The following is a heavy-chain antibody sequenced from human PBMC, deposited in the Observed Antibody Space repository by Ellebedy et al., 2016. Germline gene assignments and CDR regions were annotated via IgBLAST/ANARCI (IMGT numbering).Heavy chain of an antibody. CDR1: GGSFSGYY. CDR2: INDSGRT. V-gene: IGHV4-34*01. CDR3: ARAQKGVIIIPHYYAMDV. Sequence: SETLSLTCAVYGGSFSGYYWTWIRQPPGKGLEWIGEINDSGRTNSNPSLKSRVTISIDTSKKQFSLRLTSVTAADTAVYYCARAQKGVIIIPHYYAMDVWGQGTSVIVSS. J-gene: IGHJ6*02. D-gene: IGHD2-21*01.